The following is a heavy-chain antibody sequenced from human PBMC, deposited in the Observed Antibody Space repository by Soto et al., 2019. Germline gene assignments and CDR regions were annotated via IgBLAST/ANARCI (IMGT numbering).Heavy chain of an antibody. V-gene: IGHV4-59*08. CDR1: GGSISSYY. D-gene: IGHD3-9*01. CDR2: IYYSGST. J-gene: IGHJ5*02. CDR3: ARRGTYYDILTGYYEGNWFDP. Sequence: QVQLQESGPGLVKPSETLSLTCTVSGGSISSYYWSWIRQPPGKGLEWIGYIYYSGSTNYNPSLRSRVTISVDTSKNQFSLKLSSVTAADTAVYYCARRGTYYDILTGYYEGNWFDPWGQGTLVTVSS.